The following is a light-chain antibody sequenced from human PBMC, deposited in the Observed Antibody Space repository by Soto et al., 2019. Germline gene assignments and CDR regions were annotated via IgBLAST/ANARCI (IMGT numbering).Light chain of an antibody. V-gene: IGKV3-15*01. Sequence: EIVLTQSPGTLSLSPVERATLSCVASQSVSSSYLAWYQQKPGQAPRLLISGASTGATGIPARFSGSGSGTEFTLTISSLQSEDCAIYYCQKYHTWPINFGGGTKVDIK. CDR2: GAS. J-gene: IGKJ4*01. CDR3: QKYHTWPIN. CDR1: QSVSSSY.